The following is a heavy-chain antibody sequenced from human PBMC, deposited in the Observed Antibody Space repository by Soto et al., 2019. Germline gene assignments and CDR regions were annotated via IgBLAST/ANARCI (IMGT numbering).Heavy chain of an antibody. Sequence: QVQLVQSGAEVKKPGASVKVSCKASGSTFPSSTVSWVRQAPGQGLEWMGWINAHNGNTKYAQKFQVRLTMTTETSTGTGYMELRSLRSDDTAIYFCAIADYGDPDYWGQGTLVTVSS. CDR3: AIADYGDPDY. CDR1: GSTFPSST. V-gene: IGHV1-18*01. D-gene: IGHD4-17*01. CDR2: INAHNGNT. J-gene: IGHJ4*02.